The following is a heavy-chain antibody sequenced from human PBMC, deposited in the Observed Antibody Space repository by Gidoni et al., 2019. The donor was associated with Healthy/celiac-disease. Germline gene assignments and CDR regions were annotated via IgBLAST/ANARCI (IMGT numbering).Heavy chain of an antibody. CDR3: AREKGITMVRGVPHHFDY. D-gene: IGHD3-10*01. J-gene: IGHJ4*02. Sequence: QVQLVQSGAEVKKPGASVKVSCKASGYTFTSYGISWLRQATEQGLEWMGWISAYNGNTNYAQKLQGRVTMTTDTSTRTAYMELRSLRSDDTAVYYGAREKGITMVRGVPHHFDYWGQGTLVTVSS. CDR2: ISAYNGNT. V-gene: IGHV1-18*01. CDR1: GYTFTSYG.